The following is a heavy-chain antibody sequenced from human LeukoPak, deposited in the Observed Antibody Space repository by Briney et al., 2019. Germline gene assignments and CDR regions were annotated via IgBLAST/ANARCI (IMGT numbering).Heavy chain of an antibody. CDR2: TYYRSKWYN. CDR1: GDSVSSNNAA. Sequence: SQTLSLTCAISGDSVSSNNAAWNWIRQSPSRGLEWLGRTYYRSKWYNDYAVSVKSRITINPDTSKNQFSLRLSSVTAADTAMYFCVRDRNSNLRLGFWGQGALVTVSS. J-gene: IGHJ4*02. CDR3: VRDRNSNLRLGF. V-gene: IGHV6-1*01. D-gene: IGHD5-12*01.